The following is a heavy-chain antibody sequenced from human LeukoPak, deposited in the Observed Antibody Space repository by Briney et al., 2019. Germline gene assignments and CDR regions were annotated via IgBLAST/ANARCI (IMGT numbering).Heavy chain of an antibody. CDR1: GFTFSSYS. CDR2: ISSSSSYI. J-gene: IGHJ4*02. CDR3: ARDPIYGGTVQYYFDY. D-gene: IGHD4-23*01. Sequence: PGGSLRLSCAASGFTFSSYSMNWVRQAPGQGLEWVSSISSSSSYIYYAESVNGRFAISRDNAKNPLYLQMNSLRAEDTAVYYCARDPIYGGTVQYYFDYWGQGTLVTASS. V-gene: IGHV3-21*01.